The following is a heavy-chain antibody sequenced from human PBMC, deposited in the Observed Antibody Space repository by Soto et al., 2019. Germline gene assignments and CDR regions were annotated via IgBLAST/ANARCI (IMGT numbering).Heavy chain of an antibody. J-gene: IGHJ5*02. CDR3: ARDPSTVNKLIGVWLDP. Sequence: SVKVSCKASGDTFGRFTINWVRQAPGQGLEWMGGIKPISDTTTYAQRFQGRVTFTADASTSTVYMELSSLRSEDTAMYYCARDPSTVNKLIGVWLDPWGQGTLVTVSS. CDR2: IKPISDTT. D-gene: IGHD4-4*01. V-gene: IGHV1-69*13. CDR1: GDTFGRFT.